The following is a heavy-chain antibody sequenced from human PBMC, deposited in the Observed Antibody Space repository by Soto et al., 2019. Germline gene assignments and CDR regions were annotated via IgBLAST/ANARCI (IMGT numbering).Heavy chain of an antibody. CDR2: IYSGGST. V-gene: IGHV3-66*01. D-gene: IGHD5-18*01. Sequence: GGSLRLSCAASGFPVSRNYMSWVRQAQGKGLEWVSVIYSGGSTHYADSVKGRFTISRDNSKNTLYLQMNSLRAEDTAVYYCARDLGYSYGYRSYGMDVWGQGTTVTVS. J-gene: IGHJ6*02. CDR3: ARDLGYSYGYRSYGMDV. CDR1: GFPVSRNY.